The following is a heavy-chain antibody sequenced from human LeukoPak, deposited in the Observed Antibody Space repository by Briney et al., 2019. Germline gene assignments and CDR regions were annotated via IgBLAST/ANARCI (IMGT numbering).Heavy chain of an antibody. CDR2: IYYSGST. CDR1: GGSISSYY. D-gene: IGHD3-22*01. V-gene: IGHV4-59*01. CDR3: ARERDYYDSSGYRGHAFDI. J-gene: IGHJ3*02. Sequence: SETLSLTCTVSGGSISSYYWSWIRQPPGKGLEWIGYIYYSGSTNYNPSLKSRVTISVDTSKNQFSLKLSSVTAADTAVYYCARERDYYDSSGYRGHAFDIWGQGTMVTVSS.